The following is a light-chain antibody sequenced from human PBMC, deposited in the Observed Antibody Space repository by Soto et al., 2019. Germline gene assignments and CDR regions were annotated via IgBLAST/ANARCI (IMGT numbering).Light chain of an antibody. CDR2: EVS. Sequence: QSALTQPASVSGSPGQSITISCTGTSSDVGGYNYVSWYQQHPGKAPKLMIYEVSNRPSGVSNRFSGSKSGNTASLTISGLQAEDEDDYSCSSYTSSSTPVFGGGTKLTVL. V-gene: IGLV2-14*01. J-gene: IGLJ2*01. CDR1: SSDVGGYNY. CDR3: SSYTSSSTPV.